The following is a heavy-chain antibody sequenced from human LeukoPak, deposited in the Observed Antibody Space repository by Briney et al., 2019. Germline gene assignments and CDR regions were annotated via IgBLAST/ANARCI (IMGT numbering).Heavy chain of an antibody. V-gene: IGHV3-9*01. CDR2: ISWNSGSI. Sequence: GGSLRLSCAASGFTFDDYAMHWVRQAPGKGLEWVSGISWNSGSIGYADSVKGRFTISRDNAKNSLHLQMNSLRAEDTALYYCAKDRRVANYYYYGMDVWGQGTTVTVSS. J-gene: IGHJ6*02. CDR1: GFTFDDYA. CDR3: AKDRRVANYYYYGMDV.